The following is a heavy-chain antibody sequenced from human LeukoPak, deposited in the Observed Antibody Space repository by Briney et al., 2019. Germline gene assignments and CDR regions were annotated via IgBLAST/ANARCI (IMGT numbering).Heavy chain of an antibody. CDR1: GYTFTGYY. CDR3: ARNIAATGTAY. J-gene: IGHJ4*02. V-gene: IGHV1-2*02. D-gene: IGHD6-13*01. Sequence: ASVKVSCKASGYTFTGYYMHWVRQAPGQGLEWMGWINPNTGGTNYAQKFQGRVTVTRDTSISTAYMELSRLRSDDTAVYYCARNIAATGTAYWGQGTLVTVAS. CDR2: INPNTGGT.